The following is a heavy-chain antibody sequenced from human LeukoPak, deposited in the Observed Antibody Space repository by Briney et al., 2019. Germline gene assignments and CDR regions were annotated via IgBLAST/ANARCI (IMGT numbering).Heavy chain of an antibody. Sequence: GSSVKVSCKASGGTFSSYAISWVRRAPGQGLEWMGRIIPIFGTANYAQKFQGRVTITTDESTSTAYMELSSLRSEDTAVYYCARRRESSGLIFDYWGQGTLVTVSS. CDR1: GGTFSSYA. CDR2: IIPIFGTA. CDR3: ARRRESSGLIFDY. V-gene: IGHV1-69*05. D-gene: IGHD6-19*01. J-gene: IGHJ4*02.